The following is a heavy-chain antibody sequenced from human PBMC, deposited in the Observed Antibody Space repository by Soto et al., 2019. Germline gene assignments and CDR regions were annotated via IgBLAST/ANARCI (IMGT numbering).Heavy chain of an antibody. Sequence: PSETLSLTCTVSGASINSGDYYWSWIRQPPGKGLEWIGYIYYSGSTYYNPSLKSRVTISVDTSKNQFSPKLSSVTAADTAVYYCAGFSEVAATEINWFDPWGQGTLVTVSS. V-gene: IGHV4-30-4*01. J-gene: IGHJ5*02. CDR1: GASINSGDYY. CDR3: AGFSEVAATEINWFDP. D-gene: IGHD2-15*01. CDR2: IYYSGST.